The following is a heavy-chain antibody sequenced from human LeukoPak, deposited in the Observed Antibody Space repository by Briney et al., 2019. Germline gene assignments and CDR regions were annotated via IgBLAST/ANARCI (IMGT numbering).Heavy chain of an antibody. V-gene: IGHV3-74*03. J-gene: IGHJ6*02. CDR2: LSGDGSST. CDR3: VRDTRSSYSYYGMDV. D-gene: IGHD3-10*01. Sequence: GGSLRLSCVASGFTFSTYWMHWVRQAPGKGLLWVSRLSGDGSSTKYADSLKGRFTISRDNAKNSLFLQMNSLRAEDTAIYYCVRDTRSSYSYYGMDVWGQGTTVTVSS. CDR1: GFTFSTYW.